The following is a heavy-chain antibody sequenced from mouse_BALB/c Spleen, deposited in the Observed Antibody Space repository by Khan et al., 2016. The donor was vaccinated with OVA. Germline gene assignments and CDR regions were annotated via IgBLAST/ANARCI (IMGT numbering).Heavy chain of an antibody. V-gene: IGHV2-6-5*01. CDR2: ILAGGSK. Sequence: QVQLKESGPGLVAPSQSLSLTCTVSGFSLTDYAVSWILQPPGKGLVWLGVILAGGSKYYNSVPKSRLSISKDNSKRQVFLKVNRLQTNDSAMYYCAKDPPYYSLDYWGQGTSVTVSS. J-gene: IGHJ4*01. CDR1: GFSLTDYA. CDR3: AKDPPYYSLDY.